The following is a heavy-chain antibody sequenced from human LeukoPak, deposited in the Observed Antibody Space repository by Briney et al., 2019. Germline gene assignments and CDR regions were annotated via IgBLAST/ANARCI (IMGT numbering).Heavy chain of an antibody. CDR2: INPTGGST. Sequence: GASVKVSCKASGYTFTNHYMHWVRQAPGEGLEWMGIINPTGGSTSYAQKFQGRVTMTRDTSTSTVYMELSSLRSEDTAVYYCARDHYHKIHSVMVTAPDYWGQGTLVIVSS. V-gene: IGHV1-46*01. J-gene: IGHJ4*02. CDR3: ARDHYHKIHSVMVTAPDY. CDR1: GYTFTNHY. D-gene: IGHD2-21*02.